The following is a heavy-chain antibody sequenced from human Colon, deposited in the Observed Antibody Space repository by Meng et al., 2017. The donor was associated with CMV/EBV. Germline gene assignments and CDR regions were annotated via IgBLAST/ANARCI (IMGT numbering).Heavy chain of an antibody. CDR1: GFTFSSYS. Sequence: GESLKISCAASGFTFSSYSMNWVRQAPGKGLEWASSISSSSSYIYYADSVKGRFTISRDNAKNSLYLQMNSLRAEDTAVYYCARHGRGVDAFDIWGQGTMVTVSS. D-gene: IGHD3-10*01. V-gene: IGHV3-21*01. J-gene: IGHJ3*02. CDR3: ARHGRGVDAFDI. CDR2: ISSSSSYI.